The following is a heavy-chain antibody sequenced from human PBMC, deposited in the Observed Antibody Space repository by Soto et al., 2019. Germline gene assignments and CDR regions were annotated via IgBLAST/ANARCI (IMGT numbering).Heavy chain of an antibody. V-gene: IGHV3-23*01. J-gene: IGHJ4*02. CDR3: ARGEARYYFDY. Sequence: VGSLRLSCAASGFTFSSYAMSWVRQAPGKGLEWVSAISGSGGSTYYADSVKGRFTISRDNSKNTLYLQMNSLRAEDTAVYYCARGEARYYFDYWGQGTLVTVSS. CDR2: ISGSGGST. CDR1: GFTFSSYA. D-gene: IGHD3-16*01.